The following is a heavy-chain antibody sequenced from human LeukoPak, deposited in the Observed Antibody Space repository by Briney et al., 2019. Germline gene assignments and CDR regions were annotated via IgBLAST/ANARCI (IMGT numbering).Heavy chain of an antibody. J-gene: IGHJ6*03. CDR1: GFTFSSYA. CDR2: ISGSGGST. V-gene: IGHV3-23*01. CDR3: AKSGMVVVPAAMHMDV. D-gene: IGHD2-2*01. Sequence: GGSLRLSCAASGFTFSSYAMSWVRQAPGKGLEWVSAISGSGGSTYYADSVKGRFTISRDNSKNTLYLQVNSLRAEDTAVYYCAKSGMVVVPAAMHMDVWGKGTTVTVSS.